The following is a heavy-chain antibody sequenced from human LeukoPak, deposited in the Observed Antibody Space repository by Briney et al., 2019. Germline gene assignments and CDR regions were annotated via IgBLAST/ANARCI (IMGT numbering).Heavy chain of an antibody. Sequence: SETLSLTFTVSGGSIGSNYWTWIRQPPGKGLEYIGYIYYTGGTNYNPSLKSRVTISVDTSKNQFSLRLSSVTAADTAVYFCAKYGNSGWVIDNWGQGTLVTVSS. CDR2: IYYTGGT. D-gene: IGHD6-19*01. J-gene: IGHJ4*02. CDR3: AKYGNSGWVIDN. V-gene: IGHV4-59*08. CDR1: GGSIGSNY.